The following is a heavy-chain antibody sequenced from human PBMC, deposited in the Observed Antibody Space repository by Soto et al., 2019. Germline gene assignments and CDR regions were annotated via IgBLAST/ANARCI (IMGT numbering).Heavy chain of an antibody. CDR3: ARGGAARPDY. D-gene: IGHD6-6*01. CDR2: IGSITRNI. Sequence: EVQLVESGGGLVQLGGSLRLSCAASGFTFSNYGMNWVRQAPGRGPEWIAYIGSITRNINYANSVKGRFTISRDNAKNSLYLQMNSLRDEDTAVYYCARGGAARPDYWGQGSLVTVSS. V-gene: IGHV3-48*02. CDR1: GFTFSNYG. J-gene: IGHJ4*02.